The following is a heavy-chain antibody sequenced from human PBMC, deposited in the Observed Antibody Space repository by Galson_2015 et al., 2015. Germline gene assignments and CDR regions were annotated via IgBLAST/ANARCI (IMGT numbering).Heavy chain of an antibody. J-gene: IGHJ4*02. CDR1: GYSFADYW. V-gene: IGHV5-51*01. Sequence: QSGAEVKKPGESLKISCQGSGYSFADYWIAWVRQMPGKGLGWMGIIYPGDSDTRYSPSFQGQVTISVDKSISTAYLQWTSLKASDTAMYYCARLQSSRFYFDYWGQGTLVTVSS. CDR3: ARLQSSRFYFDY. D-gene: IGHD6-13*01. CDR2: IYPGDSDT.